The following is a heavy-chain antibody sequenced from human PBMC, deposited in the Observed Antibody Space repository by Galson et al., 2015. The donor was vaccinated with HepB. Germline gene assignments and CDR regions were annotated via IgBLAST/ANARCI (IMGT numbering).Heavy chain of an antibody. CDR2: INPSGGST. Sequence: SVKVSCKASGYTFTSYYMHWVRQAPGQGLEWMGIINPSGGSTSYAQKFQGRVTMTRDTSTSTVYMELSSLRSEDTAVYYCARMKGQPGVVPAAIAWFDPWGQGTLVTVSS. CDR1: GYTFTSYY. CDR3: ARMKGQPGVVPAAIAWFDP. V-gene: IGHV1-46*01. J-gene: IGHJ5*02. D-gene: IGHD2-2*01.